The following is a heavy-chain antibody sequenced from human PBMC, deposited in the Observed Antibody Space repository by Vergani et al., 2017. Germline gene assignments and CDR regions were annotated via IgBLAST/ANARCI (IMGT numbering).Heavy chain of an antibody. CDR2: INAGNGNT. J-gene: IGHJ4*02. Sequence: QVQLVQSGAEVKKPGASVKVSCKASGYTFTSYAMHWVRQAPGQRLEWMGWINAGNGNTKYSQKFQGRVTITADKSTSTAYMELSSLRSEDTAVYYCARGSYYYGSGSYFQFDYWGQGTLVTVSS. CDR3: ARGSYYYGSGSYFQFDY. V-gene: IGHV1-3*01. D-gene: IGHD3-10*01. CDR1: GYTFTSYA.